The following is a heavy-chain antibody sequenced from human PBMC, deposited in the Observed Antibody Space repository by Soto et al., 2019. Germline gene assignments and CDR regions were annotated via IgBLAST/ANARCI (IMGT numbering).Heavy chain of an antibody. J-gene: IGHJ4*02. CDR3: ALCTRHDYGDYDPGTSHVFDS. CDR2: IYGDNDK. D-gene: IGHD4-17*01. Sequence: QITLKESGPSPVKPTQTLTVTCTFSGFSLSNSGVGVAGIRQPPGKALEWLALIYGDNDKRYSPSLKTRLTITQDTSNTQVVLTMTNMDPVDTATYYCALCTRHDYGDYDPGTSHVFDSWGQGTLVTVSS. CDR1: GFSLSNSGVG. V-gene: IGHV2-5*02.